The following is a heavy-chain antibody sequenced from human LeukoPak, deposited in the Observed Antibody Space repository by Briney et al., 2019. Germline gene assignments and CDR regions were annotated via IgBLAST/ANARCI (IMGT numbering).Heavy chain of an antibody. V-gene: IGHV3-21*01. CDR3: ARDRGWQQFDY. CDR1: GFTFSSYS. J-gene: IGHJ4*01. CDR2: ISSSSSYI. D-gene: IGHD5-24*01. Sequence: GGSLRLSCAASGFTFSSYSMNWVRQAPGKGLEWVSSISSSSSYIYYADSVKGRFTISRDNAKNSLYLQMNSLRAEDTGVYFCARDRGWQQFDYWGQGTLVTVSS.